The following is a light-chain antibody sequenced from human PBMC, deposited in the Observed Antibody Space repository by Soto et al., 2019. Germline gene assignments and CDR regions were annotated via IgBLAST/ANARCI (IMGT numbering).Light chain of an antibody. J-gene: IGKJ3*01. Sequence: EIPMTQSPATLSVSPGERVTLSCRASQSIYGNLAWYQQKPGQAPRLLVYAASARATGIPARFSGGGSGTEYTLNISSLQSEDFAVYYCHQYNSWPRGTFGPGTKVEIK. CDR1: QSIYGN. CDR2: AAS. CDR3: HQYNSWPRGT. V-gene: IGKV3D-15*01.